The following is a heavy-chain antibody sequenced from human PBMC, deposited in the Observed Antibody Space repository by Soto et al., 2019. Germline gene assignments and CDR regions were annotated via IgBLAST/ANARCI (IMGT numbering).Heavy chain of an antibody. J-gene: IGHJ4*02. Sequence: QVQLQQWGAGLLKPSETLSLTCAVYGGSFSGYYWSWIRQPPGKGLEWIGEINHSGSTNYNPSLKSRVTISVDTSKNQFSLKLSSVTAADTAVYYCARGRSGGSCYSVFTSCGLTFDYWGQGTLVTVSP. CDR3: ARGRSGGSCYSVFTSCGLTFDY. V-gene: IGHV4-34*01. CDR2: INHSGST. D-gene: IGHD2-15*01. CDR1: GGSFSGYY.